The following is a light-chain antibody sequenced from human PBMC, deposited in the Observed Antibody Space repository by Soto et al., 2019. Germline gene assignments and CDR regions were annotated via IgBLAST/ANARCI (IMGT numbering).Light chain of an antibody. CDR1: QSVSSSY. J-gene: IGKJ1*01. V-gene: IGKV3-20*01. CDR3: QKYGRPPSGT. CDR2: GAS. Sequence: EIVLTQSPGTLSLSPGERATLSCRASQSVSSSYLAWYQQKPGQAPRLLIYGASSRATGIPDRFSGSGSGTNSPPPTSRLEPENFPVYSCQKYGRPPSGTFAKGTKGKIK.